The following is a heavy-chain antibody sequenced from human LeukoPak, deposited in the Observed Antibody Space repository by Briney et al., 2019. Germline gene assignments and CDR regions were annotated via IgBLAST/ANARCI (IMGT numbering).Heavy chain of an antibody. CDR1: GYIFTQYY. CDR2: INPNSGGT. J-gene: IGHJ4*02. CDR3: ASPLRAFSTTTYYYSDFDY. D-gene: IGHD2/OR15-2a*01. Sequence: ASVKVSCKASGYIFTQYYIHWVRQAPGQGPEWMGRINPNSGGTNYAQKFRARVTMTRDTSINTAYMELSRLTSDDTAVYYCASPLRAFSTTTYYYSDFDYWGQGTLVTVSS. V-gene: IGHV1-2*06.